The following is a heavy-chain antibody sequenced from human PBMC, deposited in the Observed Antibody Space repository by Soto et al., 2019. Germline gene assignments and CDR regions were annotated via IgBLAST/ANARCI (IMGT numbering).Heavy chain of an antibody. CDR2: IIAIIGKA. CDR1: GYTFTSYA. J-gene: IGHJ3*02. D-gene: IGHD3-22*01. Sequence: ASVKVSCKASGYTFTSYAMHWVRQAPGQRLEWMGGIIAIIGKAKYSQKFQGRVTITADASTSTAYMELSSLRSEDTAVYYCATPPLYYYDSSGYLDIWGQGTMVTVSS. V-gene: IGHV1-3*01. CDR3: ATPPLYYYDSSGYLDI.